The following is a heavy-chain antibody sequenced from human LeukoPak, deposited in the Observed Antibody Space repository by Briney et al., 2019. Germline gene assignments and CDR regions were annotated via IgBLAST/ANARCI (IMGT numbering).Heavy chain of an antibody. J-gene: IGHJ5*02. D-gene: IGHD5-24*01. CDR1: TYTFTRYG. CDR3: ARDNSVRDEAWWFNP. Sequence: ASVKVSCKASTYTFTRYGISWVRQAPGQGLEWMGWISGYNGNTNYAQKFLGRVSMTADTATSTAYMELRSLTSDDTAVYYCARDNSVRDEAWWFNPWGQGTLVTVSS. CDR2: ISGYNGNT. V-gene: IGHV1-18*01.